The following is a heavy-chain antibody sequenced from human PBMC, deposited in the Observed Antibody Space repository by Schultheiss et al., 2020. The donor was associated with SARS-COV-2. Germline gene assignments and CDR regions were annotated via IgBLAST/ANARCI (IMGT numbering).Heavy chain of an antibody. Sequence: GESLKISCAASGFTFSSYAMHWVRQAPGKGLEWVAVISYDGSNKYYADSVKGRFTISRDNSKNTLYLQMNSLRAEDTAVYYCARDRIAVAGMGYFDYWGQGTLVTVSS. CDR3: ARDRIAVAGMGYFDY. J-gene: IGHJ4*02. V-gene: IGHV3-30-3*01. D-gene: IGHD6-19*01. CDR1: GFTFSSYA. CDR2: ISYDGSNK.